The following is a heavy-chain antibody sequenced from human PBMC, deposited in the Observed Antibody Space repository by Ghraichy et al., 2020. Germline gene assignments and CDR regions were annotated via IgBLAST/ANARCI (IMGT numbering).Heavy chain of an antibody. V-gene: IGHV1-46*01. J-gene: IGHJ4*02. Sequence: ASVKVSCKASGYTFTSYYMHWVRQAPGQGLEWMGIINPSGGSTSYAQKFQGRVTMTRDTSTSIVYMELSSLRSEDTAVYYCARDIPPSYYDYVWGSYRSTSLDYWGQGTLVTVSS. D-gene: IGHD3-16*02. CDR2: INPSGGST. CDR3: ARDIPPSYYDYVWGSYRSTSLDY. CDR1: GYTFTSYY.